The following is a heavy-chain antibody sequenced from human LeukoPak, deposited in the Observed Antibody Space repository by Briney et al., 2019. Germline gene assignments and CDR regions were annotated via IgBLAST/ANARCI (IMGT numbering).Heavy chain of an antibody. D-gene: IGHD6-19*01. Sequence: GRSLRLSCAASGFTFDDYAMHWVRQAPGKGLEWVSGISWNSGSIGYADSVKGRFTISRDNSRNTLYLQMSSLRTEDTAVYYCARDREWLVLFYFDSWGQGALVTVSS. V-gene: IGHV3-9*01. CDR3: ARDREWLVLFYFDS. CDR2: ISWNSGSI. J-gene: IGHJ4*02. CDR1: GFTFDDYA.